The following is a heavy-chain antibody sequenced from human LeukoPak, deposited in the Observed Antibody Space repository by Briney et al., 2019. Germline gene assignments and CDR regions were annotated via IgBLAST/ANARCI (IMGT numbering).Heavy chain of an antibody. CDR1: GYTFTKYS. Sequence: ASVKVSCKASGYTFTKYSIHWVRQAPGQGLEWMGIINPSGGTTSNAQKFQGRITMTRDMSTSTVYMELSSLRSDDTAVYYCARDEEYYYGLGTQYYFDYWGQGTLVTVSS. CDR2: INPSGGTT. D-gene: IGHD3-10*01. J-gene: IGHJ4*02. CDR3: ARDEEYYYGLGTQYYFDY. V-gene: IGHV1-46*01.